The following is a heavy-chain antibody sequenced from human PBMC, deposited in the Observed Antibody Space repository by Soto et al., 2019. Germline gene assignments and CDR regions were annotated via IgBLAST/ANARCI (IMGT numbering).Heavy chain of an antibody. J-gene: IGHJ6*02. CDR2: VTNDGSVT. CDR1: GFSFSSYW. D-gene: IGHD6-25*01. V-gene: IGHV3-74*01. CDR3: AKEGGFRTESPLYYYGMDV. Sequence: EVQLVESGGGSVQPGGSLRLSCAASGFSFSSYWMHWVRQGPGKGLVWVSHVTNDGSVTSYADSVEGRFTISRDNAKNTLYLQMNSLRLEDTAVYYCAKEGGFRTESPLYYYGMDVWGQGTTVTVSS.